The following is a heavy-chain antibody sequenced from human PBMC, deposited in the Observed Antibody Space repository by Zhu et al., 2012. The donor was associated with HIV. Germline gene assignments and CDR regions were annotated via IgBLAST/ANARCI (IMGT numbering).Heavy chain of an antibody. CDR1: GYSISSGYY. V-gene: IGHV4-38-2*02. D-gene: IGHD5-24*01. CDR3: ARDSPDGYNYY. Sequence: QVQLQESGPGLVKPSETLSLTCAVSGYSISSGYYWGWIRQPPGKGLEWIGSIYHSGSTYYNPSLKSRVTISVDTSKNQFSLKLSSVTAADTAVYYCARDSPDGYNYYWGQGNPGHRLL. J-gene: IGHJ4*02. CDR2: IYHSGST.